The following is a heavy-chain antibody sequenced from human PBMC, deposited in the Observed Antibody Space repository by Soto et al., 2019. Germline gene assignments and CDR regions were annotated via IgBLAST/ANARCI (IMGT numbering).Heavy chain of an antibody. V-gene: IGHV2-5*02. CDR2: IYWDDDK. CDR3: AHLRHWGSFRYQNYCYYMNV. Sequence: QITLKESGPTLVKPTQTLTLTCTFSGFSLSTSGVGVGWIRQPPGKALQWLALIYWDDDKRYSPFLKSRLTITKDTANILAVLTMTNMDPVDTAIYYGAHLRHWGSFRYQNYCYYMNVWGNGTTVTVS. CDR1: GFSLSTSGVG. J-gene: IGHJ6*03. D-gene: IGHD3-16*02.